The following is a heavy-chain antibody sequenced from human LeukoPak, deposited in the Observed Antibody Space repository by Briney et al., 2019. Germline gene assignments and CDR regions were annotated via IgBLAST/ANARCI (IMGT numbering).Heavy chain of an antibody. CDR3: ARDPAYYGSRGDAFDI. V-gene: IGHV4-39*07. J-gene: IGHJ3*02. CDR1: GGSISSSSYY. Sequence: KPSETLSLTCTVSGGSISSSSYYWGWIRQPPGKGLEWIGSIYYSGSTYYNPSLKSRVTISVDTSKNQFSLKLSSVTAADTAVYYCARDPAYYGSRGDAFDIWGQGTMVTVSS. D-gene: IGHD3-22*01. CDR2: IYYSGST.